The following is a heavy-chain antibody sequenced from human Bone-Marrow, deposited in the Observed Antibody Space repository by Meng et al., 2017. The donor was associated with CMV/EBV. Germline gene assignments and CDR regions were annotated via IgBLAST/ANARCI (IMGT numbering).Heavy chain of an antibody. CDR1: GFTFSSYS. CDR2: ISSTSDYI. CDR3: ARGPLDSNSSGSYYFGMDV. J-gene: IGHJ6*02. D-gene: IGHD6-6*01. Sequence: GGSLRLSCAASGFTFSSYSMNWVRQAPGKGLEWVSSISSTSDYIDYADSLKGRFTISRDNAKNSLYLQMNSLRAEDTAAYYCARGPLDSNSSGSYYFGMDVWGQGTTVTVSS. V-gene: IGHV3-21*01.